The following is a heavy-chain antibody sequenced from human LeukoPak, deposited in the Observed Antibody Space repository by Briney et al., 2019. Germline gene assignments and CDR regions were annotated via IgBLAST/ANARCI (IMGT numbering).Heavy chain of an antibody. D-gene: IGHD4-17*01. CDR3: ASSDYGDYDWFDP. CDR1: SGSIDSRYW. CDR2: IYYNENT. V-gene: IGHV4-4*02. J-gene: IGHJ5*02. Sequence: SGTLSLTCAVPSGSIDSRYWWSWVRQPPGKGLEWIGEIYYNENTNYNPSLKSRVTISVDRSKSQFSMKLSSVTAADTAVYYCASSDYGDYDWFDPWGQGTLVTVSS.